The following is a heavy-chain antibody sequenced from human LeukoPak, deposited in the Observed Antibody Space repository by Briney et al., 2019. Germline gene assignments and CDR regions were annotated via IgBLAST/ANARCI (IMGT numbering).Heavy chain of an antibody. CDR3: AGNEFWSGYYRLFY. CDR1: GGSISEYY. J-gene: IGHJ4*02. CDR2: MYYGVTS. V-gene: IGHV4-59*01. Sequence: SETLSLTCTVSGGSISEYYWSWIRQVPGKGLEWIGYMYYGVTSSYSPSLKSRVIISVDTSKNQVSLKLSSATAADTAIYYCAGNEFWSGYYRLFYWGQGKLVSVAS. D-gene: IGHD3-3*01.